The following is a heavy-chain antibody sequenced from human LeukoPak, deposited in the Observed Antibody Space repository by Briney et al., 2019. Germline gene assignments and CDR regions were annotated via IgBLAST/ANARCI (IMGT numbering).Heavy chain of an antibody. CDR2: IKSKTDGGTT. V-gene: IGHV3-15*01. CDR3: TTEINSSSCSAYDT. Sequence: GGPLRLSCAASGLTFSNAWMSWARQAPGKGLEGVGRIKSKTDGGTTYYAASVKGRFTISRDNSKNTLYLQMNSLKAEDTAVYYCTTEINSSSCSAYDTWCQGTMVIVSS. J-gene: IGHJ3*02. D-gene: IGHD6-13*01. CDR1: GLTFSNAW.